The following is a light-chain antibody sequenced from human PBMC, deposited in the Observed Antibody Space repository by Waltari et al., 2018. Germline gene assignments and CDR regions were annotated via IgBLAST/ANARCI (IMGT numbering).Light chain of an antibody. Sequence: DIVMTQSPLSLPVTPGEQASIPCRSSQSLLHSNGYNYLDWYLQKPGQSPQLLIYLGSNRASGVPDRFSGSGSGTDFTLKISRVEAEDVGVYYCMQALQTPRTFGQGTKLEIK. V-gene: IGKV2-28*01. CDR3: MQALQTPRT. CDR1: QSLLHSNGYNY. CDR2: LGS. J-gene: IGKJ2*01.